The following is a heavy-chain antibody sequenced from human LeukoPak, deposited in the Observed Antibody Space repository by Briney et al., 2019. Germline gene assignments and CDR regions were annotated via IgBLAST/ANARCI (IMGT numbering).Heavy chain of an antibody. CDR2: ISVHSGYT. Sequence: ASVTVSFKTSGYTFTSYAISWVRRAPGQGLEWMAWISVHSGYTNYAQKFKGRVTMTTDTSTNIAYMELRSLRSDDTAVYYCARDHRVYGDYIGDYFDYWGQGTLVTVSS. CDR3: ARDHRVYGDYIGDYFDY. CDR1: GYTFTSYA. D-gene: IGHD4-17*01. J-gene: IGHJ4*02. V-gene: IGHV1-18*01.